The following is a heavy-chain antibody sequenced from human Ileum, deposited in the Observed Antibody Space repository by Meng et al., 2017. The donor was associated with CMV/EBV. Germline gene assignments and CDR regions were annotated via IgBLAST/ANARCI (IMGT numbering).Heavy chain of an antibody. Sequence: SDTLSPTCAVYGGSFSGYYWSWIRQPPGKGLEWIGEINHSGSTNYKPSLKSRVTISVDTSKNQFSLKLSSVTAADTAVYYCARRRRGSAAGSGEYFDYWGQGTLVTVSS. CDR1: GGSFSGYY. J-gene: IGHJ4*02. CDR3: ARRRRGSAAGSGEYFDY. D-gene: IGHD6-25*01. V-gene: IGHV4-34*01. CDR2: INHSGST.